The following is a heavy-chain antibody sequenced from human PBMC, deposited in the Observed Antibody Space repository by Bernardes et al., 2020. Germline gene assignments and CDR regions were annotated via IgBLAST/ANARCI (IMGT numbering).Heavy chain of an antibody. CDR1: GGSFSGYY. CDR3: ARGIVVVPAAPSRWFDP. CDR2: INHSGST. Sequence: SETLSLTCAVYGGSFSGYYWSWIRQPPGKGLEWIGEINHSGSTNYNPSLKSRVTISVDTSKNQFSLKLNSVTAADTAVYYCARGIVVVPAAPSRWFDPWGQGTLVTVSS. D-gene: IGHD2-2*01. J-gene: IGHJ5*02. V-gene: IGHV4-34*01.